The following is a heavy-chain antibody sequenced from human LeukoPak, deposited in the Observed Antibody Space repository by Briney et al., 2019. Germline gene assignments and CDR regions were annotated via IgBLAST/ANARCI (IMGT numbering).Heavy chain of an antibody. CDR3: ARGFGKAAANVFGGYTMDV. V-gene: IGHV3-66*02. J-gene: IGHJ6*02. CDR2: IYIGGST. Sequence: GVSLRLSCAASGFTVDSNYMSWVRQAPGKGLEWVSLIYIGGSTYYADSVRGRFTISRDNSKNTLYLQMNSLRPEDTAVYYCARGFGKAAANVFGGYTMDVWGQGTTVTVSS. CDR1: GFTVDSNY. D-gene: IGHD6-13*01.